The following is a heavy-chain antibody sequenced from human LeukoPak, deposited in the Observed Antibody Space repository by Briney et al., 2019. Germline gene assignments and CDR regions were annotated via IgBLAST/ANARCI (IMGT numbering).Heavy chain of an antibody. CDR2: IKQDGSEK. D-gene: IGHD3-22*01. CDR1: GFTFSSYW. J-gene: IGHJ4*02. CDR3: ARDDDYYDSSGYYYDYFDY. Sequence: GSLRLSCAASGFTFSSYWMSWVRQAPGKGLEWVANIKQDGSEKYYVDSVKGRFTISRDNAKNSLYVQMNSLRAEDTAVYYCARDDDYYDSSGYYYDYFDYWGQGTLVTVSS. V-gene: IGHV3-7*01.